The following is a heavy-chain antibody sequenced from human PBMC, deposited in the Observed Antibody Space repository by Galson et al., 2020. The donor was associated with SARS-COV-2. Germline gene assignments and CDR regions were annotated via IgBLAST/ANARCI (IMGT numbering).Heavy chain of an antibody. V-gene: IGHV3-48*02. CDR2: IGSSSTIT. D-gene: IGHD6-13*01. Sequence: TGGSLRLSCAASGFTFSSYSMNWVRQAPGKGLEWTSYIGSSSTITYYADSVKGRFTISRDNAENSLYLQMNSLRDADTAVYYCAREGGAADAYFDYWGQGTLVTVSS. J-gene: IGHJ4*02. CDR3: AREGGAADAYFDY. CDR1: GFTFSSYS.